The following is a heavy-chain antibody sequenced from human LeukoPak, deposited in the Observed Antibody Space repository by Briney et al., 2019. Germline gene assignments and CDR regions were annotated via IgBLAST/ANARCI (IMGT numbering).Heavy chain of an antibody. J-gene: IGHJ6*03. V-gene: IGHV3-23*01. CDR1: GFTFSNYG. D-gene: IGHD3-9*01. CDR2: ITGNGGTT. Sequence: QAGGSLRLSCAASGFTFSNYGMNWVRQAPGKGLEWVSGITGNGGTTYYADSVKGRFTISRDNSKNTLYLQMNSLRAEDTAVYYCAKCILTGYYKGYMDVWGKGTTVTISS. CDR3: AKCILTGYYKGYMDV.